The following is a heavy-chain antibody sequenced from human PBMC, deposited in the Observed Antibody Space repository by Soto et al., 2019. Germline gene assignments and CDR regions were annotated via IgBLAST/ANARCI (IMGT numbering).Heavy chain of an antibody. CDR1: GFTFSNYA. CDR3: AKKSNQQVVGGAFDY. Sequence: EVQLLESGGGLVQPGGSLRLSCAASGFTFSNYAMNWVRQAPGKGLEWVSHIGGSGINTYYADSVKGRFTISRDNSKNTLYLQMNSLRAEDTAVYFCAKKSNQQVVGGAFDYWGQGTLVTASS. D-gene: IGHD6-13*01. CDR2: IGGSGINT. V-gene: IGHV3-23*01. J-gene: IGHJ4*02.